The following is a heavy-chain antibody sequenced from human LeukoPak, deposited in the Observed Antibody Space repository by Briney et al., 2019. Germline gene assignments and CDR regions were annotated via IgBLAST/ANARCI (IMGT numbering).Heavy chain of an antibody. CDR1: GGSINSNY. CDR3: ARLISGSCGD. D-gene: IGHD3-10*01. Sequence: SETLSLTCTVSGGSINSNYWSWIRKPPGKGLEWIGSIYNSGTTNYNPSLNSRVTISLDTSKNRFSLKLSSVTAADTAVYYCARLISGSCGDWGQGALVTVSS. CDR2: IYNSGTT. V-gene: IGHV4-59*01. J-gene: IGHJ4*02.